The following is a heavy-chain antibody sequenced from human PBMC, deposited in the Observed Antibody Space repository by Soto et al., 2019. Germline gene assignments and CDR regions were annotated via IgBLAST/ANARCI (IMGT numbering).Heavy chain of an antibody. J-gene: IGHJ4*02. D-gene: IGHD3-16*01. Sequence: QLQLQESGPGLVKPSETLSLTCTVSGGSISSSSDYWGWIRQPPGKGLEWIGSIYYSGSTYYNPSLKSRVTISVDTSKNQFSLTLSSVTAADTAVYYCARRTAWGDYWGQRTLVTVS. V-gene: IGHV4-39*01. CDR1: GGSISSSSDY. CDR2: IYYSGST. CDR3: ARRTAWGDY.